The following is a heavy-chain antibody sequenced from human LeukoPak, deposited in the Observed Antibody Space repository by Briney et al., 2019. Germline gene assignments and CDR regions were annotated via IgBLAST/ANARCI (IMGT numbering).Heavy chain of an antibody. CDR2: IIPILGIA. V-gene: IGHV1-69*04. CDR3: AKKPDIVVVVAATHFDY. CDR1: GGTFSSYA. J-gene: IGHJ4*02. Sequence: SVKVSCKASGGTFSSYAISWVRQAPGQGLEWMGRIIPILGIANYAQKFQGRVTITADKSTSTAYMELNSLRAEDTAVYYCAKKPDIVVVVAATHFDYWGQGTLVTVSS. D-gene: IGHD2-15*01.